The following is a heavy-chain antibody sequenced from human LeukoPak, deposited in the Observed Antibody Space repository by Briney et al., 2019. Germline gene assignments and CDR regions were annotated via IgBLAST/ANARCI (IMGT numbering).Heavy chain of an antibody. CDR2: IYPRDSDT. D-gene: IGHD3-10*01. V-gene: IGHV5-51*01. Sequence: AESLKISSKASGYRSTSYWIGCVRQMPPKSRQWMGIIYPRDSDTSYNPSLQGQITISVDKSINTAYLKLSSLKASDPAMYFCARLGNQYGGFEDFRIDYWGQGTPVTVSS. CDR1: GYRSTSYW. J-gene: IGHJ4*02. CDR3: ARLGNQYGGFEDFRIDY.